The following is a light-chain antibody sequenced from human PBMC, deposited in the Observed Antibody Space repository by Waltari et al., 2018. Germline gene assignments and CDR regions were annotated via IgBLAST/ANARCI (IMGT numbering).Light chain of an antibody. CDR2: KAS. CDR1: QSIRDF. V-gene: IGKV1-5*03. CDR3: HQYNGPWYT. J-gene: IGKJ2*01. Sequence: DIQMTQSPSTLSASVGDRVTITCRASQSIRDFLAWYQQKPGKAPKLLIYKASTLQNEVPSRFAGSGSGTEFTLTISSLQPDDFATYYCHQYNGPWYTFGQGTKLDIK.